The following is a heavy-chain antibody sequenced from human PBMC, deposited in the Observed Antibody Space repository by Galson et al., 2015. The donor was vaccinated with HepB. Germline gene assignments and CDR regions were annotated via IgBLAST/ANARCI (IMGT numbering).Heavy chain of an antibody. J-gene: IGHJ4*02. CDR3: ARDARLLIGYSSGWYSGYYFDY. V-gene: IGHV1-46*01. CDR2: INPSGGST. CDR1: GYTFTSYY. Sequence: SVKVSCKASGYTFTSYYMHWVRQAPGQGLEWMGIINPSGGSTSYAQKFQGRVTMTRDTSTSTVYMELSSLRSEDTAVYYCARDARLLIGYSSGWYSGYYFDYWGQGTLVTVSS. D-gene: IGHD6-19*01.